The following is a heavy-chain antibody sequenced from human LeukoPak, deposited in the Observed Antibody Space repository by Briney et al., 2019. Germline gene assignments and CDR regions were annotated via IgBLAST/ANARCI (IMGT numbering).Heavy chain of an antibody. CDR2: IYYSGST. CDR3: ARGAVYCSSSSCPLGK. Sequence: SETLSLTCIVSGGSIISNYWSWIRQPPGKGLEWIGYIYYSGSTNYNPSLKSRVSISADTSKNQFSLKLSSVSAADTAVYYCARGAVYCSSSSCPLGKWGQGTLVTVSS. D-gene: IGHD2-15*01. CDR1: GGSIISNY. V-gene: IGHV4-59*01. J-gene: IGHJ4*02.